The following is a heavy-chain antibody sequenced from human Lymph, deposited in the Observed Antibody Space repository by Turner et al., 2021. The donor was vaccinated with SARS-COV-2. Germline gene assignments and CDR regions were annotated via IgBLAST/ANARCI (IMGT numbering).Heavy chain of an antibody. J-gene: IGHJ1*01. V-gene: IGHV4-39*01. CDR2: FFYSGST. CDR1: GGSISSSSYY. D-gene: IGHD1-26*01. Sequence: QLQLQESGPGLVKPSEPLSLTCTVSGGSISSSSYYWGWIRQPPGKGLEWIGNFFYSGSTYYNPSLKSRVTISEDTSKNQFSLKLTSVTAADTAVYYCGVGPTRWYFQHWGQGTLVTVSS. CDR3: GVGPTRWYFQH.